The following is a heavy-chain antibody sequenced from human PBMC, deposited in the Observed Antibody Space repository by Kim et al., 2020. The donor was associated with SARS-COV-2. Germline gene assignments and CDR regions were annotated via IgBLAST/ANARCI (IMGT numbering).Heavy chain of an antibody. J-gene: IGHJ4*02. Sequence: ASVKVSCKASGYTFTSYVINWVRQAPGQGLEWMGWVSPDMGDTNYAQRLQGRVTRTTDTSTSTAYMELRSLRSDDTAVYYCARGDSRGKFGYWAQGTRVTASS. V-gene: IGHV1-18*01. CDR1: GYTFTSYV. CDR2: VSPDMGDT. D-gene: IGHD3-22*01. CDR3: ARGDSRGKFGY.